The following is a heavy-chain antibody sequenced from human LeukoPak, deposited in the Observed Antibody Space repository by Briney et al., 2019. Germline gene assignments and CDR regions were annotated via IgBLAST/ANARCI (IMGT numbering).Heavy chain of an antibody. CDR1: GYTFTGYY. J-gene: IGHJ1*01. CDR2: ISAYNGNT. V-gene: IGHV1-18*04. CDR3: ARDRVYQGHGYFQH. Sequence: ASVKVSCKASGYTFTGYYLHWVRQAPGQGLEWMGWISAYNGNTNYAQKLQGRVTMTTDTSTSTAYMELRSLRSDDTAVYYCARDRVYQGHGYFQHWGQGTLVTVSS. D-gene: IGHD2-2*01.